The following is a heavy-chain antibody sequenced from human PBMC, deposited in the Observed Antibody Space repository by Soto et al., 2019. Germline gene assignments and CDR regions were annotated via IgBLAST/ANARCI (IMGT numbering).Heavy chain of an antibody. V-gene: IGHV4-59*08. Sequence: SETLSLTCTVSGGSISSYYWSWIRQPPGKGLEWIGYIYYSGSTNYNPSLKSRVTISVDTSKNQFSLKLSSVTAADTAVYYCARQPNYDFWSGYYPHFDYWGQGTLVTVS. J-gene: IGHJ4*02. CDR2: IYYSGST. CDR1: GGSISSYY. D-gene: IGHD3-3*01. CDR3: ARQPNYDFWSGYYPHFDY.